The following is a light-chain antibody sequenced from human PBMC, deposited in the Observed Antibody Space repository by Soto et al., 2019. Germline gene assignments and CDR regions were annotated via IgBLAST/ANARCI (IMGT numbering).Light chain of an antibody. CDR1: QAVNTR. Sequence: EIALTQSPPTLSSFQGERATLSCRDSQAVNTRLAWYQHKPGQAPRLLIYLTSNRATGIPARFSGSGSGTDFTLTISRLEPEDFAVYHCQQYGSSPLITFGQGTRLEIK. CDR2: LTS. V-gene: IGKV3-20*01. CDR3: QQYGSSPLIT. J-gene: IGKJ5*01.